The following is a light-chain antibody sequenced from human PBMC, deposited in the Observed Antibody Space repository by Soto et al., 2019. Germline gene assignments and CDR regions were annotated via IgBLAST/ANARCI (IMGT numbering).Light chain of an antibody. J-gene: IGKJ5*01. V-gene: IGKV1-39*01. CDR3: QQSYSIPST. Sequence: DIQMTQSPSSLSASVGDRVTITCRASQSIISHLNWYQQKPGKAPKLLIHGAFTLQSGVPSRFSGSGSGTDFTLTISSLQPEDFATYYCQQSYSIPSTFGQGTRLEIK. CDR2: GAF. CDR1: QSIISH.